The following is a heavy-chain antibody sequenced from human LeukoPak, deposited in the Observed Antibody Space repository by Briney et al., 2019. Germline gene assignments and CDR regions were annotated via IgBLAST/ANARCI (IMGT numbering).Heavy chain of an antibody. CDR1: GGTFSSYA. CDR3: ARRGFGSGSYDYFDY. Sequence: GSSVKVSCKASGGTFSSYAISWVRQAPGQGLEWMGGIIPIFGTANYAQKFQGRVTITADKSTSTAYMELSSLRSEDTAVYYCARRGFGSGSYDYFDYWGQGTLVTVSS. J-gene: IGHJ4*02. V-gene: IGHV1-69*06. D-gene: IGHD3-10*01. CDR2: IIPIFGTA.